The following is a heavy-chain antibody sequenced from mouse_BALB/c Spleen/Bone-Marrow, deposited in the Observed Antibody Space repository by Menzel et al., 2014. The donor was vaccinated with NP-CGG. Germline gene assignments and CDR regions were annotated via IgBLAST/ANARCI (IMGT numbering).Heavy chain of an antibody. J-gene: IGHJ4*01. CDR3: ARWEYYAMDY. CDR1: GFNIKDTY. Sequence: EVQLQQSGAELVKPGASVKLSCTASGFNIKDTYMHWVKQRPEQGLEWIGRIDPANGNAKYDPKFQGKATITADTSSNTAYLQLSSLTSEDTAVYYCARWEYYAMDYWGQGTSVTVSS. D-gene: IGHD4-1*01. CDR2: IDPANGNA. V-gene: IGHV14-3*02.